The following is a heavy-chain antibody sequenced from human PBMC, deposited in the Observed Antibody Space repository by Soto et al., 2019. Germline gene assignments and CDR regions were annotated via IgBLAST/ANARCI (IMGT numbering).Heavy chain of an antibody. CDR1: GGSISSYY. J-gene: IGHJ6*02. CDR3: ARDCSSTSCYPGWGSVGYYYGMDV. Sequence: QVQLQESGPGLVKPSETLSLTCTVSGGSISSYYWSWIRQPAGKGLEWIGRIYTSGSTNYNPSLKSRVTMSVDTSKNQFSLKLSSMTAADTAVYYCARDCSSTSCYPGWGSVGYYYGMDVWGQGTTVTVSS. CDR2: IYTSGST. D-gene: IGHD2-2*01. V-gene: IGHV4-4*07.